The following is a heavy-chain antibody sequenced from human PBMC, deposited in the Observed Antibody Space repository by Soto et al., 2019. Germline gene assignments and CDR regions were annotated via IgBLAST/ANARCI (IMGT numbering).Heavy chain of an antibody. D-gene: IGHD3-10*01. V-gene: IGHV5-51*01. CDR1: GYSYSSYW. CDR3: VRRGEGRPGDGYYYVALDV. J-gene: IGHJ6*01. CDR2: INPADYET. Sequence: GESLKIACKGSGYSYSSYWIGWVRQRPGRGLEWMGLINPADYETNYSTSCQGQVTISADRSTSTAFLQWSTLKDSDTAMYYCVRRGEGRPGDGYYYVALDVWGQGTTVTVSS.